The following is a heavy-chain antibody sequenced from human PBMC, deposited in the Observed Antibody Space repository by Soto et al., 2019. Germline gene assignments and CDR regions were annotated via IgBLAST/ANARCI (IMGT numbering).Heavy chain of an antibody. CDR3: ARHSDILSVRAPLSLGFYYAMDV. Sequence: GESLKISCKGSGYSFTNYWIAWVRQMPGKGLEWMGIIYPGDSDTRYSPTFQGQVTISADKSITTAYLQWSSLKASDTAIYFCARHSDILSVRAPLSLGFYYAMDVWGRGTTVTVSS. CDR2: IYPGDSDT. CDR1: GYSFTNYW. V-gene: IGHV5-51*01. D-gene: IGHD2-15*01. J-gene: IGHJ6*02.